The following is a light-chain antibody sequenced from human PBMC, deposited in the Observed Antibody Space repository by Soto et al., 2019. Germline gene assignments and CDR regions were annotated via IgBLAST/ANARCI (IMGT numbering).Light chain of an antibody. CDR2: DVS. V-gene: IGLV2-14*03. J-gene: IGLJ2*01. Sequence: QSALTQPASVSGSPGQSITIYCTGSSSDIGGYKDVSWYQQQPGKAPKLMISDVSSRPSGVSDRFSGSKSGNTASLTISGLQAGDEATYYCSSYTTSGSFVVFGGGTKLTVL. CDR1: SSDIGGYKD. CDR3: SSYTTSGSFVV.